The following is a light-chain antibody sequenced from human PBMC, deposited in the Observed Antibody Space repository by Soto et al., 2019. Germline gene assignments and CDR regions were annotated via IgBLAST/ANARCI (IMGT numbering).Light chain of an antibody. CDR2: AAS. CDR3: QQYDNPPLT. J-gene: IGKJ4*01. CDR1: QDISNY. Sequence: DIQMTQSPSSLSASVGDRVTITCQASQDISNYLNWYQQKPGKAPKLLIYAASNLETGVPSRFSGSGSGTDFTFTISSLQPEDIAIYYCQQYDNPPLTFGGGTKVDIK. V-gene: IGKV1-33*01.